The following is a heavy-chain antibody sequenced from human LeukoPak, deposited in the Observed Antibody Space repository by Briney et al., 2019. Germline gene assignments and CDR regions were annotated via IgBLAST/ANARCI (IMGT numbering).Heavy chain of an antibody. V-gene: IGHV4-59*08. Sequence: PSETLSLTCTVSGSSINNNFWTWIRQPPGKGLEWIGHIYSTGSANYNPSLKSRVLISGDTSKNQISLKLTSVTAADTAVYFCARQKDSGTYPFDYWGQGTLVTVSS. CDR3: ARQKDSGTYPFDY. CDR2: IYSTGSA. CDR1: GSSINNNF. J-gene: IGHJ4*02. D-gene: IGHD1-26*01.